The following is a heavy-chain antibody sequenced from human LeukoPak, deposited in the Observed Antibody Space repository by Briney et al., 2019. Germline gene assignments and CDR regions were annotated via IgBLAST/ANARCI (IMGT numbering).Heavy chain of an antibody. CDR1: GFTFSSYS. CDR2: IGSISSAI. V-gene: IGHV3-48*04. D-gene: IGHD6-19*01. CDR3: ARHAPTSSPFDY. J-gene: IGHJ4*02. Sequence: GGSLRLSCAASGFTFSSYSMNWVRQAPGKGLEWVSYIGSISSAIYYADSVKGRFTISRDNAKNSLYLQMNSLRAEDTAVYYCARHAPTSSPFDYWGQGTLVTVSS.